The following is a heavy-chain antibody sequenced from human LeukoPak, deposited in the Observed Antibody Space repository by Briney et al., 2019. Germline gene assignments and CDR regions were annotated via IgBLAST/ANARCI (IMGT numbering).Heavy chain of an antibody. J-gene: IGHJ3*02. CDR2: INHSGST. D-gene: IGHD2-15*01. V-gene: IGHV4-34*01. CDR3: ARGIGSEDAFDI. CDR1: GGSFSGYY. Sequence: SETLSLTCAVYGGSFSGYYWSWIRQPPGKGLEWIGEINHSGSTNYNPSLKSRVTISVDTSKNQFSLKLSSVTAADTAVYYCARGIGSEDAFDIWGQGTMVTVSS.